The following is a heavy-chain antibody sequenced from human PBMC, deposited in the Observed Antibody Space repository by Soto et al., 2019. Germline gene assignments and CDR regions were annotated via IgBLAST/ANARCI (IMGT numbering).Heavy chain of an antibody. Sequence: SLTCTVSGGSISSYYWSWIRQPPGKGLEWIGYIYYSGSTNYNPSLKSRVTISVDTSKNQFSLKLSSVTAADTAVYYCAREYSSSWYGDWFDPWGQGTLVTVSS. CDR1: GGSISSYY. D-gene: IGHD6-13*01. J-gene: IGHJ5*02. CDR3: AREYSSSWYGDWFDP. V-gene: IGHV4-59*01. CDR2: IYYSGST.